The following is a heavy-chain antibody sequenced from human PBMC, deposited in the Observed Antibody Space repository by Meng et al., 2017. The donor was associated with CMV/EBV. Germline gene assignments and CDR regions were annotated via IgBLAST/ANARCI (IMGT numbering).Heavy chain of an antibody. V-gene: IGHV4-61*01. CDR1: GGSVSSGSYY. CDR2: IYYSGST. D-gene: IGHD5-12*01. Sequence: SETLSLTCTVPGGSVSSGSYYWSWIRQPPGKGLEWIGYIYYSGSTNYNPSLKSRVTISVDTSKNQFSLKLSSVTAADTAVYYCASFAATTPEYYGMDVWGQGTTVTVSS. CDR3: ASFAATTPEYYGMDV. J-gene: IGHJ6*02.